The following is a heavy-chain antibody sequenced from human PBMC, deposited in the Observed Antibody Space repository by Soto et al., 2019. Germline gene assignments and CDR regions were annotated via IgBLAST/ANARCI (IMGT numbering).Heavy chain of an antibody. CDR2: ISYHGSNK. CDR3: ARETVTTMYYYYYGMDV. V-gene: IGHV3-30-3*01. CDR1: GFTFSSYA. J-gene: IGHJ6*04. Sequence: QVQLVESGEGVVQPGRSLRLSCAASGFTFSSYAMHWVRQAPGKGLEWVAVISYHGSNKYYADSVKGRFTISRDNSTNXXSRQMHSLRTEDTAVYYCARETVTTMYYYYYGMDVWGEGTTVAVSS. D-gene: IGHD4-17*01.